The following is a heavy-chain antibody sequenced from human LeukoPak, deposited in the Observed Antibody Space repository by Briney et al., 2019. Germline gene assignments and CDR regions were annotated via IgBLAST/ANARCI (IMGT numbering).Heavy chain of an antibody. J-gene: IGHJ4*02. D-gene: IGHD6-19*01. CDR1: GFTFSAYS. CDR2: ISSSSTYI. Sequence: KSGGSLRLSCAASGFTFSAYSMNWVRQAPGKGLEWVSSISSSSTYIYYADSVKGRFTISRDNAKNSLYLQMNSLRAEDTAVYYFARALEPSVAVIDYWGQGTLVTVSS. V-gene: IGHV3-21*01. CDR3: ARALEPSVAVIDY.